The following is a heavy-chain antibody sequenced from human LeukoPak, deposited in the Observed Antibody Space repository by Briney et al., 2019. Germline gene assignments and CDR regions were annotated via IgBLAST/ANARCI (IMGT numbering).Heavy chain of an antibody. CDR1: GFTFSGYN. V-gene: IGHV3-21*01. CDR3: AREGDDTSGYYQDY. CDR2: ISSSSSYI. D-gene: IGHD3-22*01. J-gene: IGHJ4*02. Sequence: GGSLRLSCAASGFTFSGYNMNWVRQAPGKGLEWVSSISSSSSYIYYADSVKGRFTISRDNAKNTLYLQMNSLRAEDTAVYYCAREGDDTSGYYQDYWGQGTLVTVSS.